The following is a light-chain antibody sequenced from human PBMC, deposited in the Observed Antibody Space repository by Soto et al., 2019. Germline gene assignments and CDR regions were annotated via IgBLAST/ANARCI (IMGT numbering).Light chain of an antibody. J-gene: IGLJ3*02. V-gene: IGLV7-43*01. CDR1: TGAVTCGYY. CDR3: LVHDGASWV. CDR2: STS. Sequence: QTVVTQEPSLTVSPGGTVTLTCASSTGAVTCGYYPNWFQQKPGQAPRALIYSTSKKHSWTPARFSGSLLGGKAALTLSGVQPEDEAEYYCLVHDGASWVFGGGTKLTVL.